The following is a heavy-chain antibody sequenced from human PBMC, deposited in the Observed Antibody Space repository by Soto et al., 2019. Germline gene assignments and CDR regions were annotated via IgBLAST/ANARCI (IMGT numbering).Heavy chain of an antibody. J-gene: IGHJ6*02. CDR1: GFTFSSYG. D-gene: IGHD2-21*02. CDR3: ARGCGGDCYSGYYYYYYGMDV. Sequence: QVQLVESGGGVVQPGRSLRLSCAASGFTFSSYGMHWVRQAPGKGLEWVAVIWYDGSNNYYADSVKGRFTISRDNSKNTLYLQMNSLRAEDTAVYYCARGCGGDCYSGYYYYYYGMDVWGQGTTVTVSS. V-gene: IGHV3-33*01. CDR2: IWYDGSNN.